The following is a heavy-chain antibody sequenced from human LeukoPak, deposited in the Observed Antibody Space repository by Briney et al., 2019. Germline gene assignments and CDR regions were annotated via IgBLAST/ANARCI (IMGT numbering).Heavy chain of an antibody. J-gene: IGHJ5*02. CDR1: GGTFSSYA. Sequence: SVKVSCKASGGTFSSYAISWVRQAPGQGLEWMGGIIPIFGTANYAQKFQGRVTITADESTSTAYMELSSLRSEDTAVYYCARIVVASTGWFDPWGQGTLVTVSS. V-gene: IGHV1-69*13. D-gene: IGHD3-22*01. CDR2: IIPIFGTA. CDR3: ARIVVASTGWFDP.